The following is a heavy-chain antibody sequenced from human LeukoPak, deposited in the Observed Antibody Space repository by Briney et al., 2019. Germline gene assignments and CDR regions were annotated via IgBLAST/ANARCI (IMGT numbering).Heavy chain of an antibody. V-gene: IGHV3-33*01. CDR1: GFTFSSYG. CDR3: ATGSKGSGSFYINDY. CDR2: IWYDGSEK. J-gene: IGHJ4*02. Sequence: PGGSLRLPCTTSGFTFSSYGMHWVRQAPGKGLEGVAVIWYDGSEKYYADSVKGRFTISRDNSKNALYLQMNSLRAEDTAVYYCATGSKGSGSFYINDYWGQGTLVTVSS. D-gene: IGHD3-10*01.